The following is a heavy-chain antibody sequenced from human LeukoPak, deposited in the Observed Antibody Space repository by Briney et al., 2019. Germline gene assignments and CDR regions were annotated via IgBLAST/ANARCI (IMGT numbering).Heavy chain of an antibody. V-gene: IGHV3-23*01. CDR2: ISGSGGST. CDR3: AKDYGLNQH. D-gene: IGHD3-10*01. CDR1: GFRFDDYG. Sequence: GGSLRLSCEVFGFRFDDYGMSWVRQAPGKGLEWVSAISGSGGSTYYADSVKGRFTISRDNSKNTLYLQMNSLRAEDTAVYYCAKDYGLNQHWGQGTLVTVSS. J-gene: IGHJ1*01.